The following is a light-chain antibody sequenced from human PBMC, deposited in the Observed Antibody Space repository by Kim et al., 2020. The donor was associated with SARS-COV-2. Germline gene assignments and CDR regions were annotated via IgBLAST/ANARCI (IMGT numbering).Light chain of an antibody. Sequence: SPGERPPLSYRTSRSVSNSYLAWYQQKPGQAPRLLIYGASSRATGIPDRFSGSGSGTDFTFSISRLEPEDFAVYYCQQYGSSPLTFGGGTKVDIK. CDR2: GAS. CDR1: RSVSNSY. CDR3: QQYGSSPLT. V-gene: IGKV3-20*01. J-gene: IGKJ4*01.